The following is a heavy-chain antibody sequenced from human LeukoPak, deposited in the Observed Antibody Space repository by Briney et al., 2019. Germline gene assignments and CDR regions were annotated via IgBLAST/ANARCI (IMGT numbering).Heavy chain of an antibody. J-gene: IGHJ4*02. V-gene: IGHV3-23*01. CDR3: AKGPTSGYEVVFFDY. CDR1: GFTFSSYA. Sequence: SGGSLRLSCAASGFTFSSYAMSWVRQAPGKGLEWVSAISGSGGSTYYAGSVKGRFTISRDNSKNTLYLQMNSLRAEDTAVYYCAKGPTSGYEVVFFDYWGQGTLVTVSS. CDR2: ISGSGGST. D-gene: IGHD5-12*01.